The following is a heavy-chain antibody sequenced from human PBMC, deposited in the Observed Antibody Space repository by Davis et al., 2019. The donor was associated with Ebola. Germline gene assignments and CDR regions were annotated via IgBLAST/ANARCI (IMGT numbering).Heavy chain of an antibody. J-gene: IGHJ4*02. CDR1: GSSISNYY. Sequence: SETLSLTCTVSGSSISNYYWSWIRQPPGKGLEWIGYVHFSGRTNYNPSLMSRVTISLDTSKNQFSLRLTSVTAADTAIYYCARGLFIWGSWRPHFDYWGQGTLVTVSS. CDR3: ARGLFIWGSWRPHFDY. D-gene: IGHD3-16*01. V-gene: IGHV4-59*08. CDR2: VHFSGRT.